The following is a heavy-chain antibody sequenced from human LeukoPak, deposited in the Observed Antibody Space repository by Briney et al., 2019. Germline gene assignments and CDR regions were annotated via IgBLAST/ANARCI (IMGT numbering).Heavy chain of an antibody. CDR2: IYYSGST. V-gene: IGHV4-59*01. Sequence: PSETLSLTCTVSGGSIGSYYWSWIRQPPGKGLEWIGYIYYSGSTNYNPSLKSRVTISVDTSKNQFSLRLSSVTAADTAVYYCARAGGSGLFDYWGQGTLVTVSS. CDR1: GGSIGSYY. CDR3: ARAGGSGLFDY. D-gene: IGHD3-10*01. J-gene: IGHJ4*02.